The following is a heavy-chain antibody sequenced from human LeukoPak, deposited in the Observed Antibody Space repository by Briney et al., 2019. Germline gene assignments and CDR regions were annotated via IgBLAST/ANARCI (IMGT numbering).Heavy chain of an antibody. CDR3: ATLNGPLFGY. J-gene: IGHJ4*02. CDR1: GFTFSNYW. Sequence: PGGSLRLSCAASGFTFSNYWMSWVRQAPGKGLEWVASIHQHGNEKYFVDSVRGRFTFSRDNAKNSLYLQMSSLRAEDTAVYYCATLNGPLFGYWGQGTLVTVSS. V-gene: IGHV3-7*01. CDR2: IHQHGNEK. D-gene: IGHD3-16*01.